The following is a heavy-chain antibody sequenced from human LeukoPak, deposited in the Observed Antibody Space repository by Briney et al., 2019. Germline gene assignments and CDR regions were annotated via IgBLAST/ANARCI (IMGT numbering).Heavy chain of an antibody. J-gene: IGHJ4*02. D-gene: IGHD2-15*01. CDR3: AKDSRSPPQRYCSGGSCPPRGY. CDR2: INPNSGGT. V-gene: IGHV1-2*04. CDR1: GYTFTGYY. Sequence: ASVKVSCKASGYTFTGYYMHWVRQAPGQGLEWMGWINPNSGGTNYAQKFQGWVTMTRDTSISTAYMELRSLRSDDTAVYYCAKDSRSPPQRYCSGGSCPPRGYWGQGTLVTVSS.